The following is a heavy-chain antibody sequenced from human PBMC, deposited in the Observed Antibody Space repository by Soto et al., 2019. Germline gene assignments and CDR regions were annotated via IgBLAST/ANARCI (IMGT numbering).Heavy chain of an antibody. Sequence: ASVKVSCKASGYTFTSYAMHWVRQAPGQRLEWMGWINAGNGNTKYSQKFQGRVTITRDTSASTAYMELSSLRSEDTAVYYCARDQSIGYATPDYYNGMDVWGQGTTVTVSS. D-gene: IGHD2-2*01. J-gene: IGHJ6*02. V-gene: IGHV1-3*01. CDR1: GYTFTSYA. CDR2: INAGNGNT. CDR3: ARDQSIGYATPDYYNGMDV.